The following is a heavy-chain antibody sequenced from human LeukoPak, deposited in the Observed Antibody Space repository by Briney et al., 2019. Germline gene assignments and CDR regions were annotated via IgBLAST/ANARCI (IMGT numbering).Heavy chain of an antibody. V-gene: IGHV4-39*01. CDR1: GGSISSSSYY. Sequence: SETLSLTCTVSGGSISSSSYYWGWIRQPPGKGLEWIGSIYYSGSTYYNPSLKSRVTISVDRSKNQFSLKLSCVTAADTAVYYCARRYYYGSGSPEYWGQGTQVTVSS. J-gene: IGHJ4*02. CDR3: ARRYYYGSGSPEY. D-gene: IGHD3-10*01. CDR2: IYYSGST.